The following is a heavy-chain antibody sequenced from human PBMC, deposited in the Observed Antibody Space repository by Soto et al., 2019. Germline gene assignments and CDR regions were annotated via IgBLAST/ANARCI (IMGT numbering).Heavy chain of an antibody. CDR2: ITSSGHTI. Sequence: PGGSLRLSCVASGFSFSDYYMNWIRQAPGKGLEWVSYITSSGHTIYYADSVKGRFTVSRDNSKNSVYLQMNSLRADDTAIYYCARDARYASSWSGLDVWGQGTTVTVSS. V-gene: IGHV3-11*01. CDR1: GFSFSDYY. CDR3: ARDARYASSWSGLDV. J-gene: IGHJ6*02. D-gene: IGHD6-13*01.